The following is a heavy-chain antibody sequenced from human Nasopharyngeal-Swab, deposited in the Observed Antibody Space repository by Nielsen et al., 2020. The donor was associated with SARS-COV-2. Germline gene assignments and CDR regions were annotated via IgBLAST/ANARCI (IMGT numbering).Heavy chain of an antibody. CDR3: ASSHGSGSYYIGLDYYYMDV. Sequence: SSVKVSCKASGGTFSSYAISWVRQAPGQGLEWMGGIIPIFGTANYAQKFQGRVTITADESTSTAYMELSSLRSEDTAVYYCASSHGSGSYYIGLDYYYMDVWGKGTTVTVSS. V-gene: IGHV1-69*13. CDR2: IIPIFGTA. CDR1: GGTFSSYA. J-gene: IGHJ6*03. D-gene: IGHD3-10*01.